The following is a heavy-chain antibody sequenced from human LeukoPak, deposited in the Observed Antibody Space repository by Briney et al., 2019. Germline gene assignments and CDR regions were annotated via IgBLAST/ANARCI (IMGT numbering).Heavy chain of an antibody. D-gene: IGHD5-12*01. CDR2: IHSSGTVK. J-gene: IGHJ4*02. Sequence: PGGSLRLSCVVSRFPFSIYEMNWVRQAPGKGLERASNIHSSGTVKYYSDSVKGRFSTSRDNAKSSLYLQMNSLRVEDTAVYYCALLTVASDFDYWGQGALVTVSS. CDR1: RFPFSIYE. V-gene: IGHV3-48*03. CDR3: ALLTVASDFDY.